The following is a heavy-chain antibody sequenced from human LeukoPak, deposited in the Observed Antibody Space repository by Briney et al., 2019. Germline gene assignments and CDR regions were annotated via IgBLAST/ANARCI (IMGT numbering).Heavy chain of an antibody. D-gene: IGHD3-22*01. Sequence: ASVKVSCDASGYTFTAYHMHWVRQPPGQALEWMGIINPNDGSTNYAQRFQGRVTMTRNRSTSTVYMELSSLRSEDTAVYYYARGTQIDSSVYYAGHFDYWGQGTLVTVSS. V-gene: IGHV1-46*01. CDR3: ARGTQIDSSVYYAGHFDY. CDR1: GYTFTAYH. CDR2: INPNDGST. J-gene: IGHJ4*02.